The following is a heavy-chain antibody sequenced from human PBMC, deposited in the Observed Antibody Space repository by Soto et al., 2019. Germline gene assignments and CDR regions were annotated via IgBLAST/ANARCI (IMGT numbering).Heavy chain of an antibody. CDR3: ASRYYDSSGYVAFDI. J-gene: IGHJ3*02. CDR1: GGTFSSYT. V-gene: IGHV1-69*02. D-gene: IGHD3-22*01. Sequence: SVKVSCKASGGTFSSYTISWVRQAPGQGLEWMGRIIPILGIANYAQKFQGRVTITADKSTSTAYMELSSLRSEDTAVYYCASRYYDSSGYVAFDIWGQGTMVTVSS. CDR2: IIPILGIA.